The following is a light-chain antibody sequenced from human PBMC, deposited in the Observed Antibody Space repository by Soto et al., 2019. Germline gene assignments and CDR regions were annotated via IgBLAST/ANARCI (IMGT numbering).Light chain of an antibody. CDR1: SSNIGAGYD. Sequence: QSVLTQPPSVSGAPGQRVTISCTGISSNIGAGYDVNWYQQLPETAPKLLIFGDSNRPSGVPDRFSGSKCVTSASLVINGLQAHDEADYYCQSNDNGLSGSDVFGTGAKVTVL. CDR3: QSNDNGLSGSDV. V-gene: IGLV1-40*01. CDR2: GDS. J-gene: IGLJ1*01.